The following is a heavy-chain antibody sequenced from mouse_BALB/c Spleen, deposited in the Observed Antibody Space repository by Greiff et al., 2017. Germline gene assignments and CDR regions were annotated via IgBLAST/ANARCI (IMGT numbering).Heavy chain of an antibody. Sequence: EVKVVESGGGLVQPGGSRKLSCAASGFTFSSFGMHWVRQAPEKGLEWVAYISSGSSTIYYADTVKGRFTISRDNPKNTLFLQMTSLRSEDTAMYYCARGHRYDAWFAYWGQGTLVTVSA. CDR1: GFTFSSFG. V-gene: IGHV5-17*02. J-gene: IGHJ3*01. D-gene: IGHD2-14*01. CDR3: ARGHRYDAWFAY. CDR2: ISSGSSTI.